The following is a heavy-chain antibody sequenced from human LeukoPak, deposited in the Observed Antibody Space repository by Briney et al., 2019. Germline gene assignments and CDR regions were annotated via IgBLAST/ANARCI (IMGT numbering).Heavy chain of an antibody. Sequence: GGSLRRSCAASGFTFNGYGMHWDRQAPGKGREGVAVISYDGSNKYHADYVKGRFTISRDNAKNTLHLQMNSLRAEDTDLYYCAKDRVRHYDRGDTNHFDCWGQGPLVTVSS. D-gene: IGHD3-22*01. CDR2: ISYDGSNK. V-gene: IGHV3-30*18. CDR1: GFTFNGYG. CDR3: AKDRVRHYDRGDTNHFDC. J-gene: IGHJ4*02.